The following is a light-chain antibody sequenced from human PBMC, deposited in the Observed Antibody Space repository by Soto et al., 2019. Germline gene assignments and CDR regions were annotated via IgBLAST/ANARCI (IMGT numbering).Light chain of an antibody. Sequence: QSALTQPASVSGSAGRSITISCTSYNLVSWYQHHPGKAPKLMIYEGSNRPSGVSDRFFGSKSGNTASLTISGLQAEDEADYYCSSYAGAVVFGGGTKVTV. CDR1: SYNL. V-gene: IGLV2-23*01. CDR3: SSYAGAVV. J-gene: IGLJ2*01. CDR2: EGS.